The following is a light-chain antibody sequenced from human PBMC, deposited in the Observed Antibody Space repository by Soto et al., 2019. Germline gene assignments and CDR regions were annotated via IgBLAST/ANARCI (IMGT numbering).Light chain of an antibody. CDR3: QQYGSSPPMYT. CDR2: GAS. V-gene: IGKV3-20*01. Sequence: EIVLTQSPGTLSLSPGERATLSCRASQSVSSSYLAWYQQKPGQAPRLLIYGASSRATGIPDWFSGSGSGTDFTLTISRLKPEDFAVYYCQQYGSSPPMYTFGQGTKLEIK. CDR1: QSVSSSY. J-gene: IGKJ2*01.